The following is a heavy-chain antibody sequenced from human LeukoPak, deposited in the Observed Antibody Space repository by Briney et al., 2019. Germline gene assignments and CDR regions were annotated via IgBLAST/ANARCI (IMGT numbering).Heavy chain of an antibody. CDR2: IYYSGST. D-gene: IGHD3-22*01. V-gene: IGHV4-59*08. Sequence: SETLSLTCAVYGGSFSGYYWSWIRQPPGKGLEWIGYIYYSGSTNYNPSLKSRVTISVDTSKNQFSLKLSSVTAADTAVYYCARLPLYYDSSFDIWGQGTMVTVSS. J-gene: IGHJ3*02. CDR1: GGSFSGYY. CDR3: ARLPLYYDSSFDI.